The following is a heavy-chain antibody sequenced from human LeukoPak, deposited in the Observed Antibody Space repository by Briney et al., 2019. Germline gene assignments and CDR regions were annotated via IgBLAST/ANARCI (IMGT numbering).Heavy chain of an antibody. Sequence: ASVKVSCKASGYTFTSYYMHWVRQAPGQGLEWMGIINPSGGSTNYAQKFQGRVTMTRDTSISTAYMELSRLRSDDTAVYYCARGKWLSPFSTHYYYYMDVWGKGTTVTVSS. D-gene: IGHD5-12*01. J-gene: IGHJ6*03. CDR1: GYTFTSYY. CDR2: INPSGGST. CDR3: ARGKWLSPFSTHYYYYMDV. V-gene: IGHV1-2*02.